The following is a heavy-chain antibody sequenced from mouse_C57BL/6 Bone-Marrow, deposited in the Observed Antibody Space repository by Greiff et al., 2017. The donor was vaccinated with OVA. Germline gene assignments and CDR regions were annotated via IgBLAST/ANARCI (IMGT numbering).Heavy chain of an antibody. V-gene: IGHV1-50*01. CDR3: ARVGSWFAY. J-gene: IGHJ3*01. Sequence: QVQLQQPGAELVKPGASVKLSCKASGYTFTSYWMQWVKQRPGQGLEWIGEIDPSDSYTNYNQKFKGKATLTVDTSSSTAYMQLSSLTSEDSAVYYCARVGSWFAYWGQGTLVTVSA. CDR2: IDPSDSYT. CDR1: GYTFTSYW.